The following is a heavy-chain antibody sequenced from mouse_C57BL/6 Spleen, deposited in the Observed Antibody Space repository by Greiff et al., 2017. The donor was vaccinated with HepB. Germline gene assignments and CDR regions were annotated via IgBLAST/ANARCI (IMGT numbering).Heavy chain of an antibody. Sequence: VQLQQSGAELVRPGASVTLSCKASGYTFTDYEMHWVKQTPVHGLEWIGAIDPETGGTAYNQKFKGKAILTADKSSSTAYMELRSLTSEDSAVYYCTGYGHYFDYWGQGTTLTVSS. V-gene: IGHV1-15*01. CDR1: GYTFTDYE. J-gene: IGHJ2*01. CDR2: IDPETGGT. CDR3: TGYGHYFDY. D-gene: IGHD2-2*01.